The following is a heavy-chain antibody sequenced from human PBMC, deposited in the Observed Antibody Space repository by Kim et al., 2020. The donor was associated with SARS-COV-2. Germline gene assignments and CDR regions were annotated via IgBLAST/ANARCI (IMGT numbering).Heavy chain of an antibody. CDR1: GDSFTSDY. Sequence: ETLSLTCTVSGDSFTSDYWSWFRQSPGKGLEWIGHIDYRGSTDSNTSLRGRVTISVDTPKNQFSLRLRSVTAADTAIYYCSRHHRTSGNSHFDYWCQGT. CDR3: SRHHRTSGNSHFDY. CDR2: IDYRGST. D-gene: IGHD1-1*01. J-gene: IGHJ4*02. V-gene: IGHV4-59*08.